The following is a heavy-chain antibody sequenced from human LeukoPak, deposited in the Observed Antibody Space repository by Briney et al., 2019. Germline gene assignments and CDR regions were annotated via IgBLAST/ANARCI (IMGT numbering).Heavy chain of an antibody. V-gene: IGHV1-8*02. CDR1: GYTFIDYY. D-gene: IGHD6-13*01. CDR3: ARVNRGSSWKDYYYYMDV. Sequence: ASVKVSCKASGYTFIDYYMHWVRQATGQGLEWMGWMNPNSGNTGYAQKFQGRVTMTRNTSISTAYMELSSLRSEDTAVYYCARVNRGSSWKDYYYYMDVWGKGTTVTVSS. CDR2: MNPNSGNT. J-gene: IGHJ6*03.